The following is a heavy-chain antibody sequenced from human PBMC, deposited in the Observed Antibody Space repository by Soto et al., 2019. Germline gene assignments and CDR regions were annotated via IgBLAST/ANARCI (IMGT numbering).Heavy chain of an antibody. CDR1: GYTFTGYY. Sequence: ASVKVSCKASGYTFTGYYIHWVRQAPGQGLEWMGWIDPNSGDTNLAQKFQGRVTMTRDTSISTTYMELSRLASDDTAAYFCARGIVVRGQGWFDPWGQGTLVTVSS. D-gene: IGHD2-15*01. CDR3: ARGIVVRGQGWFDP. J-gene: IGHJ5*02. V-gene: IGHV1-2*02. CDR2: IDPNSGDT.